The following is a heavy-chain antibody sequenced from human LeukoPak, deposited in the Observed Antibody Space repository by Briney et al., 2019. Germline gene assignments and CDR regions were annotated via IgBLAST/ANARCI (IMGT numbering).Heavy chain of an antibody. Sequence: GGSLRLSCAASGFTFSSHWMSRVRQAPGKGLEWVATIKQDGSAIYYVDSVKGRFTISRDNAKNSLYQQMNSLRAEDTAVYYCARVSPLYGMDVWGQGTTVTVSS. CDR1: GFTFSSHW. V-gene: IGHV3-7*04. J-gene: IGHJ6*02. CDR2: IKQDGSAI. D-gene: IGHD3-16*01. CDR3: ARVSPLYGMDV.